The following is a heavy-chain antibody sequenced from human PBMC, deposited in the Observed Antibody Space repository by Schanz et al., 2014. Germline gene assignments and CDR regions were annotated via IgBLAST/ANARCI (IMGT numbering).Heavy chain of an antibody. D-gene: IGHD5-18*01. V-gene: IGHV3-30*18. CDR3: AKDRGDGYSNGIFQY. CDR2: ISYDGTNE. J-gene: IGHJ4*02. CDR1: GFTFSQYG. Sequence: QVFLAESGGGVVQPGRSLRLSCAASGFTFSQYGMHWVRQAPGKGLEWVAVISYDGTNEYYAESVKGRFTISRDNAKNTFYLHMNSLRNEDTAVYFCAKDRGDGYSNGIFQYSGLGTLVTVSS.